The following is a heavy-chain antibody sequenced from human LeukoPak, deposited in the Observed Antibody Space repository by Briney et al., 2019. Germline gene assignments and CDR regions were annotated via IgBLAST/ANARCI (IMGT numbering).Heavy chain of an antibody. Sequence: GGSLRLSCAASGFTFSSYWMSWVRQAPGKGLEWVANIKQDGSEKYYVDSVKGRFTISRDNAKNSLYLQMNSLRAEDTAVYYCARDPTYYDFWSGYYDYYYYMDVWGKGTTVTVSS. V-gene: IGHV3-7*01. CDR1: GFTFSSYW. CDR3: ARDPTYYDFWSGYYDYYYYMDV. CDR2: IKQDGSEK. D-gene: IGHD3-3*01. J-gene: IGHJ6*03.